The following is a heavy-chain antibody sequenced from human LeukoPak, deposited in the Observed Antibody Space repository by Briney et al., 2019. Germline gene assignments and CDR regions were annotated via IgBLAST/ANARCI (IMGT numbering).Heavy chain of an antibody. J-gene: IGHJ4*02. D-gene: IGHD3-9*01. CDR1: GFTFSSYA. CDR3: AKETDILTGYLY. Sequence: AGGSLGLSCAASGFTFSSYAMSWVRQAPGKGLEWVSAISGSGGSTYYADSVKGRFTISRDNSKNTLYLQMNSLRAEDTAVYYCAKETDILTGYLYWGQGTLVTVSS. V-gene: IGHV3-23*01. CDR2: ISGSGGST.